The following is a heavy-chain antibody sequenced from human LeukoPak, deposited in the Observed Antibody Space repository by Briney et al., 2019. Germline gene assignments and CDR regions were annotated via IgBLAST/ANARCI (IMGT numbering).Heavy chain of an antibody. CDR2: IYTSGST. Sequence: PSETLSLTCTVSGDSISSGSYYWSWIRQPAGKGLEWIGRIYTSGSTNYNPSLKSRVTISVDTSKNQFSLKLSSVTAADTAVYYCARERFVYGMDVWGQGTTVTVSS. D-gene: IGHD3-3*01. CDR1: GDSISSGSYY. V-gene: IGHV4-61*02. CDR3: ARERFVYGMDV. J-gene: IGHJ6*02.